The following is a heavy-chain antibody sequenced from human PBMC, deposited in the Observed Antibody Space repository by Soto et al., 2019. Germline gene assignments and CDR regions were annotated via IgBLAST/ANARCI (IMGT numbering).Heavy chain of an antibody. CDR3: TTVFLVRGVINVYYYYYGMDV. V-gene: IGHV3-15*07. J-gene: IGHJ6*02. CDR2: IKSKTDGGTT. D-gene: IGHD3-10*01. CDR1: GFTFSNAW. Sequence: GGSLRLSCAASGFTFSNAWMDWVRQAPGEGLEWVGRIKSKTDGGTTDYAAPVKGRFTISRDDSKNTLYLQMNSLKTEDTAVYYCTTVFLVRGVINVYYYYYGMDVWGQGTTVTVSS.